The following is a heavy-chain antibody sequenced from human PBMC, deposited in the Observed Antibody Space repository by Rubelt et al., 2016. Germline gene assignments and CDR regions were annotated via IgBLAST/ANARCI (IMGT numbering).Heavy chain of an antibody. CDR2: LNPNSGYT. CDR1: GYTFTNYD. CDR3: AREDGDY. J-gene: IGHJ4*02. D-gene: IGHD2-15*01. Sequence: QVQLVQSGAEVKKPGASVKVSCKASGYTFTNYDINWVRQAPGQGLEWMGWLNPNSGYTGYAQKFQGRVTMTRNTAITTAYMELGRLRSDDTAVFYCAREDGDYWGQGTLVTVSS. V-gene: IGHV1-8*01.